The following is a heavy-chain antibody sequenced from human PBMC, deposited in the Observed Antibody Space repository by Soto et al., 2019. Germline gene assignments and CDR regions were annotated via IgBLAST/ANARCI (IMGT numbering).Heavy chain of an antibody. CDR2: IYYSGST. Sequence: SETLSLTCTVSGGSISSYYWSWIRQPPGKGLEWIGYIYYSGSTNYNPSLKSRVTISVDTSKNQFSLKLSSVTAADTAVYYCARLGVGYCSSTSCYGNYYYYYYGMDVWGQGTTVTVSS. D-gene: IGHD2-2*01. J-gene: IGHJ6*02. CDR1: GGSISSYY. CDR3: ARLGVGYCSSTSCYGNYYYYYYGMDV. V-gene: IGHV4-59*08.